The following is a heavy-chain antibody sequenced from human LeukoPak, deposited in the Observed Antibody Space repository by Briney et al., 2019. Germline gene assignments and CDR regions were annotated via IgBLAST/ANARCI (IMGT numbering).Heavy chain of an antibody. V-gene: IGHV3-30-3*01. J-gene: IGHJ4*02. CDR3: ARDPPTPRPRYFDY. CDR1: GFTVSSYA. CDR2: ISYDGSNK. Sequence: PTGGSLRLSCAATGFTVSSYAMGWVRQAPGKGLEWVAVISYDGSNKYYADSVKGRFTISRDNSKNTLYLQMNSLRAEDTAVYYCARDPPTPRPRYFDYWGQGTLVTVSS.